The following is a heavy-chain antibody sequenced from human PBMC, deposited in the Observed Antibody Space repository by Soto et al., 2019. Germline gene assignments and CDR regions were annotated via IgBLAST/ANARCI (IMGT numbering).Heavy chain of an antibody. J-gene: IGHJ4*02. Sequence: SETLSLTXAVYGGSFSGYXGXXIRQPPGKGLEWIGEINHSGSTXXXXXXKSRVTISVDTSKNQFXLKLSSVTAADTAXXXCARAPKIQXXXXLQWFDYXXXGTLVXXS. CDR2: INHSGST. CDR1: GGSFSGYX. CDR3: ARAPKIQXXXXLQWFDY. D-gene: IGHD2-15*01. V-gene: IGHV4-34*01.